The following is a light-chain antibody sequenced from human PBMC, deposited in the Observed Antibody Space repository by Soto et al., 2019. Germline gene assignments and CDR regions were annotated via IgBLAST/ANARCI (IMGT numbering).Light chain of an antibody. V-gene: IGKV3-15*01. Sequence: DIVMTQSPATLSVSPGETAALSCRVGQSVGRNFAWYQQKPGQAPRLLIYGASTRATDIPARLRGSGSGTEFTLTLSSLQSEDFAISYCQQYNKWPYTFGQGTKLEIK. CDR1: QSVGRN. J-gene: IGKJ2*01. CDR3: QQYNKWPYT. CDR2: GAS.